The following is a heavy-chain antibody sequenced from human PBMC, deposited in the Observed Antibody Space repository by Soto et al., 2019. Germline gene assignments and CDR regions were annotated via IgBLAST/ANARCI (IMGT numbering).Heavy chain of an antibody. D-gene: IGHD3-3*01. CDR3: ARSYCDFWSGLYYCGMDV. CDR1: GGTFSSYA. V-gene: IGHV1-69*06. CDR2: IIPIFGTA. J-gene: IGHJ6*02. Sequence: QVQLVQSGAEVKKPGSSVKVSCKASGGTFSSYAISWVRQAPGQGLEWMGGIIPIFGTANYAQKFQGRATITADKSTSTAYMELSSLRSEDTAVYYCARSYCDFWSGLYYCGMDVWGQGTTVTVSS.